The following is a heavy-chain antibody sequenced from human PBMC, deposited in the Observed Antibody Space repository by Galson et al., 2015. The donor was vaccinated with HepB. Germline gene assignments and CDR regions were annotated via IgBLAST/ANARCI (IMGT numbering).Heavy chain of an antibody. Sequence: QPGAEAEEPGASVKVSCMASGYACARYYVFCGRQAPGQGLEYLGWISGYNGGTNFPQKFQGRDTMSTDTSTSTAYMELRTLRFGDTAVYYCARADSTWPPKWLDPWGQGTLVTVSS. J-gene: IGHJ5*02. CDR1: GYACARYY. V-gene: IGHV1-18*01. D-gene: IGHD6-13*01. CDR3: ARADSTWPPKWLDP. CDR2: ISGYNGGT.